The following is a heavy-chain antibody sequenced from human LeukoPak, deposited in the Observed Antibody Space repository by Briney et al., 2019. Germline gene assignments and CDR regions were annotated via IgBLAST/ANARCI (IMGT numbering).Heavy chain of an antibody. CDR2: IYPGDSDT. CDR3: ARLGSNWYNWFDP. D-gene: IGHD6-13*01. CDR1: GYSFNNYW. Sequence: GESLKFSCKGSGYSFNNYWIGWVRQMPGKGLEWMGIIYPGDSDTRYSPSFQGQVTISADKSISTAYLQWSSLKASDTAIYYCARLGSNWYNWFDPWGQGTLVTVSS. V-gene: IGHV5-51*01. J-gene: IGHJ5*02.